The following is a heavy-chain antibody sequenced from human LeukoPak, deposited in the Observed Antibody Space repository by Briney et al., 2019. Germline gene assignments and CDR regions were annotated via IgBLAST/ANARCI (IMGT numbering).Heavy chain of an antibody. J-gene: IGHJ4*02. V-gene: IGHV3-64*02. CDR1: GFTFSSYA. Sequence: GGSLRLSCAASGFTFSSYAMHWVRQAPGKGLEYVSAVNNYGGLTYYADSVKGRFTISRDNSKRTLYLRMGSLRLEDTAVYYCAGRDWELSYFDYWGQGNMVTVSS. D-gene: IGHD3-16*02. CDR2: VNNYGGLT. CDR3: AGRDWELSYFDY.